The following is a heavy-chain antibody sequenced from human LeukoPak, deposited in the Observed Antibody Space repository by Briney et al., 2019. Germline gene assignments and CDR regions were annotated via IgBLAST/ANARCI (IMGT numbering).Heavy chain of an antibody. Sequence: PSETLSLTCTVSGGSISSYYWSWIRQPPGKGLEWIGYIYYSGSTNYNPSLKSRVTISVDTSKTQFSLKLSSVTAADTAVYYCARYSNIAAADDYWGQGTLVTVSS. D-gene: IGHD6-13*01. CDR1: GGSISSYY. V-gene: IGHV4-59*01. J-gene: IGHJ4*02. CDR2: IYYSGST. CDR3: ARYSNIAAADDY.